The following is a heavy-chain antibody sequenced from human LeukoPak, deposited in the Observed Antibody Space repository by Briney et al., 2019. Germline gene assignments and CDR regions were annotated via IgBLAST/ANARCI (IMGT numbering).Heavy chain of an antibody. J-gene: IGHJ3*02. D-gene: IGHD1-26*01. CDR3: ARKLYSDNSHDAFDI. CDR1: GGTFSSYA. V-gene: IGHV1-69*05. Sequence: SVKVSCKASGGTFSSYAISWVRQAPGQGLEWMGGIIPIFGTANYAQKFQGRVTITTDESTSTAYMELSSLRAEDTAVYYCARKLYSDNSHDAFDIWGQGTMVIVSS. CDR2: IIPIFGTA.